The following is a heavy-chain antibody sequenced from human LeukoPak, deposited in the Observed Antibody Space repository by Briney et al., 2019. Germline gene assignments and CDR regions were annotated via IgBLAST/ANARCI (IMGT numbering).Heavy chain of an antibody. CDR1: GGSISSYY. J-gene: IGHJ6*03. CDR2: IYYSGST. V-gene: IGHV4-59*12. D-gene: IGHD6-13*01. CDR3: ARDLRIAAGKTAGYYYYYYYMDV. Sequence: SETLSLTCTVSGGSISSYYWSWIRQPPGKGLEWIGYIYYSGSTNYNPSLKSRVTISVDTSKNQFSLKLSSVTAADTAVYYCARDLRIAAGKTAGYYYYYYYMDVWGKGTTVTISS.